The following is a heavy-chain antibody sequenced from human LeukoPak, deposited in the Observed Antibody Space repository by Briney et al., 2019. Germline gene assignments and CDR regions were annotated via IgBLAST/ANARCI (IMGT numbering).Heavy chain of an antibody. Sequence: PSETLSLTCAVYGGSFSGYYWSWIRQPPGKGLEWIGEINHSGSTNYNPSLKSRVTISVDKSKNQFSLKLSSVTAADTAVYYCSLSRRGYHHRFLDYWGQGTLVTVSS. CDR1: GGSFSGYY. V-gene: IGHV4-34*03. CDR3: SLSRRGYHHRFLDY. J-gene: IGHJ4*02. CDR2: INHSGST. D-gene: IGHD5-18*01.